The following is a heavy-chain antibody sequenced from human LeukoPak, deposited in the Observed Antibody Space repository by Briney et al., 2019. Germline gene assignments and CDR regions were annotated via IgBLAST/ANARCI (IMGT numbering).Heavy chain of an antibody. J-gene: IGHJ5*02. CDR1: GGSISGYY. V-gene: IGHV4-31*03. CDR3: ARSLPSETAMAALWFDP. CDR2: IYYSGST. D-gene: IGHD5-18*01. Sequence: PSQTLSLTCTVSGGSISGYYWSWIRQPPGRGLEWIGYIYYSGSTYYNPSLKSRVTISVDTSKNHFSLKLSSVTAADTAVYFCARSLPSETAMAALWFDPWGQGTLVTVSS.